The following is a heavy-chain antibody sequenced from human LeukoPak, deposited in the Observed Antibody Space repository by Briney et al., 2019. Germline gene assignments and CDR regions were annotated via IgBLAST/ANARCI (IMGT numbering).Heavy chain of an antibody. J-gene: IGHJ4*02. Sequence: GGSLRLSCAASGFTFSSYEMNWVRQAPGKGLEWVSYINTSGSTRYYADSVKGRFTISRDNAKNTLYLQISSLRVEDTAVYYCAQGGSPGALDYWGQGTLVTVSS. CDR2: INTSGSTR. V-gene: IGHV3-48*03. D-gene: IGHD1-26*01. CDR3: AQGGSPGALDY. CDR1: GFTFSSYE.